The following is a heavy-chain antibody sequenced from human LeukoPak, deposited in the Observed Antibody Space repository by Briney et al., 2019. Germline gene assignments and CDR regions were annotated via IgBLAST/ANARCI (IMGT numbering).Heavy chain of an antibody. J-gene: IGHJ6*03. V-gene: IGHV3-49*04. CDR1: GFTFGDYA. CDR3: ARDAFSYYYYYMDV. Sequence: GGSLRLSCTTSGFTFGDYAISWVRQAPGKGLEWVGFIGSKAYGGTTEYAASVKGRFTISRDDSKSIAYLQMNSLRAEDTAVYYCARDAFSYYYYYMDVWGKGTTVTVSS. CDR2: IGSKAYGGTT.